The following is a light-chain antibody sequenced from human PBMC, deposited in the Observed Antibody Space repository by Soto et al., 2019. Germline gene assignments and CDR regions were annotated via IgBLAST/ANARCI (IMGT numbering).Light chain of an antibody. Sequence: QSVLPQPPSASGTPGQRVTISCSTTNSRSGSNYVYWYQQLPGAAPKLLIYRNDQRPSGVPDRFSASKSGTSASLAISGLRSEDEADYFCEKWDGSLRVYVFGSGTKLTVL. CDR1: NSRSGSNY. CDR3: EKWDGSLRVYV. V-gene: IGLV1-47*01. CDR2: RND. J-gene: IGLJ1*01.